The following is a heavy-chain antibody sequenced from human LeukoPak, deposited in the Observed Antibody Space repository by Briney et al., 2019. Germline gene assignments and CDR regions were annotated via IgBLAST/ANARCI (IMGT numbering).Heavy chain of an antibody. Sequence: SVKVSCKASGGTFSSYAISWVRQAPGQGLEWMGGIIPIFGTANYAQKFQGRVTITADESTSTAYMELSSLRSEDTAVYYCASMTTVTLSLYYYYGMDVWGQGTTVTDSS. CDR2: IIPIFGTA. CDR3: ASMTTVTLSLYYYYGMDV. D-gene: IGHD4-11*01. CDR1: GGTFSSYA. J-gene: IGHJ6*02. V-gene: IGHV1-69*13.